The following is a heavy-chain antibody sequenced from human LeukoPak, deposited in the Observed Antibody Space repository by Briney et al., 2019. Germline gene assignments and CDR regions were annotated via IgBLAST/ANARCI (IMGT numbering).Heavy chain of an antibody. D-gene: IGHD1-1*01. Sequence: GGSLRLSCAASGITFSSYGMSWVRQVPGKGLEWVSSISHTGGSPYYADSVKGRFTVSRDNSKNTLYLQMNSLTAEDTAIYYCAKATGTLGNWGQGTLVTVSS. CDR1: GITFSSYG. J-gene: IGHJ4*02. CDR2: ISHTGGSP. CDR3: AKATGTLGN. V-gene: IGHV3-23*01.